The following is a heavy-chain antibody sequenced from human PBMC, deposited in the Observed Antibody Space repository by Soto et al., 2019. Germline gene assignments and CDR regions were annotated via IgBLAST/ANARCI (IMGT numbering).Heavy chain of an antibody. V-gene: IGHV1-8*01. CDR2: MNPNSGNT. CDR1: GYTFTSYD. D-gene: IGHD3-3*01. CDR3: ARGHGDYDFWSGYFYYGSGSYGYMDV. J-gene: IGHJ6*03. Sequence: ASVKVSCKASGYTFTSYDINWVRQATGQGLEWMGWMNPNSGNTGYAQKFQGRVTMTRNTSISTAYMGLSSLRSEDTAVYYCARGHGDYDFWSGYFYYGSGSYGYMDVWGKGTTVTVSS.